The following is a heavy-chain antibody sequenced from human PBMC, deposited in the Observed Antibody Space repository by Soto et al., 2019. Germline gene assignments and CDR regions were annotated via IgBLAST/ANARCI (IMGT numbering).Heavy chain of an antibody. Sequence: ASVKVSCKASGYTFTSYGISWVRQAPGQGLEWMGWISAYNGNTNYAQKLQGRVTMTTDTSTSTAYMELRSLRSDDTAVYYCAHTTVTTHGYYYMGVWGKGTTVTVSS. CDR2: ISAYNGNT. V-gene: IGHV1-18*01. CDR3: AHTTVTTHGYYYMGV. J-gene: IGHJ6*03. CDR1: GYTFTSYG. D-gene: IGHD4-17*01.